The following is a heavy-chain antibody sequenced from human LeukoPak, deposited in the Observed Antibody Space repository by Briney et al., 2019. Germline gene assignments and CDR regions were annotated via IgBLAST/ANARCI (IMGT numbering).Heavy chain of an antibody. CDR2: INTNTGNP. CDR1: GYTFTSYG. CDR3: AREGNGGKVSADAFDI. J-gene: IGHJ3*02. D-gene: IGHD4-23*01. Sequence: GASVKVSCKASGYTFTSYGISWVRQAPGQGLEWMGWINTNTGNPTYAQGFTGRFVFSLDTSVSTAYLQISSLKAEDTAVYYCAREGNGGKVSADAFDIWGQGTMVTVSS. V-gene: IGHV7-4-1*02.